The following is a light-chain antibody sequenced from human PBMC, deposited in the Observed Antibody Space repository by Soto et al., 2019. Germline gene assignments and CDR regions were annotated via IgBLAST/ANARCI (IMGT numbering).Light chain of an antibody. Sequence: DIQMTQSPSSLSPSVGDRVTITCRASRSISDRLAWYQQKPGKAPELLIFDASNLKSGVSSRFSGSGSGTEFNLTISRLQPDDVATYYCLQYSSHSWTFGQGTKVEIK. CDR3: LQYSSHSWT. CDR1: RSISDR. V-gene: IGKV1-5*01. CDR2: DAS. J-gene: IGKJ1*01.